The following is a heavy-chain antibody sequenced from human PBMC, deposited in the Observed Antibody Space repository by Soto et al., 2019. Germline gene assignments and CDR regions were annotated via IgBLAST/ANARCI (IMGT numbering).Heavy chain of an antibody. D-gene: IGHD3-3*01. J-gene: IGHJ4*02. CDR1: GFTFRDFA. CDR3: LRDIFGVVIFDS. V-gene: IGHV3-64D*06. Sequence: GGSLRLSCAASGFTFRDFAMSWVRQAPGKTLEYVSAISTNGRNTYYADSVKGRFTISRDNSKNTVHLQMSSLRAEDTAVYYCLRDIFGVVIFDSWGQGTPVTVSS. CDR2: ISTNGRNT.